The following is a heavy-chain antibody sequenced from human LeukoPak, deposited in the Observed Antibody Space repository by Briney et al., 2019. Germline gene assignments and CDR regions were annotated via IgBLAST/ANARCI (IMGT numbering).Heavy chain of an antibody. CDR2: ISISGNAV. V-gene: IGHV3-11*01. CDR1: GFTFSNYY. CDR3: ATETGTSPFYYYYGMDV. J-gene: IGHJ6*02. D-gene: IGHD2-2*01. Sequence: GGSLRLSCAASGFTFSNYYMSWIRQAPGKGLQWVSYISISGNAVYYADSVKGRFTISRDNSKNTLYLQMNSLRSEDTAVYYCATETGTSPFYYYYGMDVWGQGTTVTVSS.